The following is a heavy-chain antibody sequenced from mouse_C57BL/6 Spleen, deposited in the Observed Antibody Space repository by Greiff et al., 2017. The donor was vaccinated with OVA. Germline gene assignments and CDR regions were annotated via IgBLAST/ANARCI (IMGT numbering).Heavy chain of an antibody. CDR3: TRALPHYFDY. CDR2: ISSGGDYI. CDR1: GFTFSSYA. J-gene: IGHJ2*01. D-gene: IGHD1-2*01. Sequence: EVKLVESGEGLVKPGGSLKLSCAASGFTFSSYAMSWVRQTPEKRLEWVAYISSGGDYIYYADTVKGRFTISRDNARNTLSLQMSSLKSEDTAMYYCTRALPHYFDYWGQGTTLTVSS. V-gene: IGHV5-9-1*02.